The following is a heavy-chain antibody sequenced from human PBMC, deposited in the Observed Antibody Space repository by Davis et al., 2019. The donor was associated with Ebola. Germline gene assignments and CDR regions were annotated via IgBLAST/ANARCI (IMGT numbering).Heavy chain of an antibody. V-gene: IGHV3-23*01. Sequence: GGSLRLSCAASGFTFSSYAMSWVRQAPGKGLEWVSAISGSGDSTYFADSVRGRFTISRDNSKNTLYLLMNSLRAEDTAVYYCARQWLDGYGMDVWGQGTTVTVSS. CDR2: ISGSGDST. CDR3: ARQWLDGYGMDV. D-gene: IGHD6-19*01. CDR1: GFTFSSYA. J-gene: IGHJ6*02.